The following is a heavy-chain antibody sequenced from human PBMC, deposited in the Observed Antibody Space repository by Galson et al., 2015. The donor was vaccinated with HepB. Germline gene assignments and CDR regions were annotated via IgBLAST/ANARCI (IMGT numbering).Heavy chain of an antibody. V-gene: IGHV3-7*01. Sequence: SLRLYCAASGFTFSSYWMSWVRQAPGKGLEWVANIKQDGSEKYYVDSVKSRFTISRDNAKNSLYLQMNSLRAEDTAVYYCARDIGAYCGGDCYWGIDYWGQGTLVTVSS. D-gene: IGHD2-21*01. J-gene: IGHJ4*02. CDR1: GFTFSSYW. CDR2: IKQDGSEK. CDR3: ARDIGAYCGGDCYWGIDY.